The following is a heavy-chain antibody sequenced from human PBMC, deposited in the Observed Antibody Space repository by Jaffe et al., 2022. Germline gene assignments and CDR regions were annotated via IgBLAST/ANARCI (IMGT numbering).Heavy chain of an antibody. CDR3: ASGTLSGDQTKGVYYYYYMDV. J-gene: IGHJ6*03. D-gene: IGHD4-17*01. V-gene: IGHV1-2*06. CDR2: INPNSGGT. CDR1: GYTFTGYY. Sequence: QVQLVQSGAEVKKPGASVKVSCKASGYTFTGYYMHWVRQAPGQGLEWMGRINPNSGGTNYAQKFQGRVTMTRDTSISTAYMELSRLRSDDTAVYYCASGTLSGDQTKGVYYYYYMDVWGKGTTVTVSS.